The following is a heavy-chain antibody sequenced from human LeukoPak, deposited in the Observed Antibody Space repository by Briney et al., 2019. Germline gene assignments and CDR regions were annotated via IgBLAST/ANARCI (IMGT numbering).Heavy chain of an antibody. CDR1: GFTPRMLG. D-gene: IGHD5-18*01. Sequence: GGTLRLSCAASGFTPRMLGMNWVREAAGQGVEGVSGINPCGDRTYYAASGTGRFTISRYNSKNTGYLQMNSLRAEDTALCFCARDLGWIQFCDWGQGTLVTVSS. J-gene: IGHJ4*02. CDR2: INPCGDRT. V-gene: IGHV3-23*01. CDR3: ARDLGWIQFCD.